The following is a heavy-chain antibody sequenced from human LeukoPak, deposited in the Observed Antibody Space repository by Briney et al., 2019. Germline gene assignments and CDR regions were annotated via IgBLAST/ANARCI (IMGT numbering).Heavy chain of an antibody. V-gene: IGHV3-66*01. CDR1: GFTVSSNY. CDR3: ARGYCSGGSCYLYDY. Sequence: QPGGSLRLSCAASGFTVSSNYMSWVRQAPGKGLEWVSVIYSGGSTYYADSVKGRFTISRDNSKNTLYLQMNSLRAEDTAVYYCARGYCSGGSCYLYDYWGQGTLVNVSS. CDR2: IYSGGST. J-gene: IGHJ4*02. D-gene: IGHD2-15*01.